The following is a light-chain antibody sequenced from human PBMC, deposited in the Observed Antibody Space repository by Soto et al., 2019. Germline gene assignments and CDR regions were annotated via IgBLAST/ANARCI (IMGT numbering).Light chain of an antibody. J-gene: IGKJ1*01. CDR3: QQYNSYSSWT. V-gene: IGKV1-5*01. CDR1: QSLNSL. CDR2: DAS. Sequence: DIVLTQSPGTLSLSPGERATITCRASQSLNSLLAWYQQKPGRAPKLLIYDASTLESGVPSRFSGSGSGTEFTLTISSLQTDDFATYYCQQYNSYSSWTFGQGTKVDIK.